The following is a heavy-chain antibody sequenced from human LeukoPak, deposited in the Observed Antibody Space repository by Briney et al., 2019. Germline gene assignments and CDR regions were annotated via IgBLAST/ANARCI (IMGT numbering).Heavy chain of an antibody. CDR1: GFTFSSYS. D-gene: IGHD6-6*01. V-gene: IGHV3-21*01. CDR3: ARGDESIAARPSDY. CDR2: ISSSSSYI. J-gene: IGHJ4*02. Sequence: PGGPLRLSCAASGFTFSSYSMNWVRQAPGKGLEWVSSISSSSSYIYYADSVKGRFTISRDNAKNSLYLQMNSLRAEDTAEYYCARGDESIAARPSDYWGQGTLVTVSS.